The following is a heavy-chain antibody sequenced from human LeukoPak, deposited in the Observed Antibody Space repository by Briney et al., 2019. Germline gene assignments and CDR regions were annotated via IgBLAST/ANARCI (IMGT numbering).Heavy chain of an antibody. D-gene: IGHD5-18*01. CDR1: GGTFSDFA. J-gene: IGHJ4*02. CDR3: ARGTGEGYSYGRYYFDY. Sequence: SLKVSCKASGGTFSDFAISWGRQAPGQGGGWMGGIIAIFGAANYAQKFQGRVTMTRDTSTSTVYMELSSLRSEDTAVYYCARGTGEGYSYGRYYFDYWGQGTLVTVSS. CDR2: IIAIFGAA. V-gene: IGHV1-69*05.